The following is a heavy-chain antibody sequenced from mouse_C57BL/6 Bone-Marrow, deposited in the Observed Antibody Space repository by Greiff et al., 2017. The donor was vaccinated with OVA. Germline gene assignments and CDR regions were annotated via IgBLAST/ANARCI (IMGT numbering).Heavy chain of an antibody. J-gene: IGHJ2*01. CDR3: ARKSTTEGYFDY. V-gene: IGHV1-47*01. Sequence: QVQLQQSGAELVKPGASVTPSFHSSGYTFTTYPIEWMKQNHGKSLEWIGNFHPYNDDTKYNEKFKGKATLTVEKSSSTVYLELSRLTSDDSAVYYCARKSTTEGYFDYWGQGTTLTVSS. CDR2: FHPYNDDT. D-gene: IGHD1-1*01. CDR1: GYTFTTYP.